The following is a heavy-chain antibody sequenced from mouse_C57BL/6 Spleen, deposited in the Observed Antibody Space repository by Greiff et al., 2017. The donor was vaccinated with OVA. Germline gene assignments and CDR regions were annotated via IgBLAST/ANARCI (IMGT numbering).Heavy chain of an antibody. CDR2: IRNKANGYTT. D-gene: IGHD2-3*01. CDR3: ASDVYGWFAY. Sequence: EVMPVESGGGLVQPGGSLSLSCAASGFTFTDYYMSWVRQPPGKALEWLGFIRNKANGYTTEYSASVKGRFTISRDNSQSILYLQMNALRAEDSATYYCASDVYGWFAYWGQGTLVTVSA. V-gene: IGHV7-3*01. J-gene: IGHJ3*01. CDR1: GFTFTDYY.